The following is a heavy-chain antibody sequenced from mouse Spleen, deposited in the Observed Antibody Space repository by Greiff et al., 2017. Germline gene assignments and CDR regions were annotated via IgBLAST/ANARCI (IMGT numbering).Heavy chain of an antibody. J-gene: IGHJ4*01. CDR2: IYPRSGNT. CDR3: ARYRGEYAMDY. CDR1: GYTFTSYG. V-gene: IGHV1-81*01. Sequence: QVQLKQSGAELARPGASVKLSCKASGYTFTSYGISWVKQRTGQGLEWIGEIYPRSGNTYYNEKFKGKATLTADKSSSTAYMELRSLTSEDSAVYFCARYRGEYAMDYWGQGTSVTVSS.